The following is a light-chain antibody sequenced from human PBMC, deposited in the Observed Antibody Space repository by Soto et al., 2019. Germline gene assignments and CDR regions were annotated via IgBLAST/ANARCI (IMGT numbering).Light chain of an antibody. J-gene: IGKJ5*01. CDR2: DAS. CDR3: QQRMNWPLT. V-gene: IGKV3-11*01. Sequence: EILFTQSPSTLSLSPGDRATLSCRASQTVSSYLLWYQQKRGQAPRLLIYDASNRATGIPARFSGSGSGTDFTLTISSLEPEDFAVYYCQQRMNWPLTFGQGTRLEIK. CDR1: QTVSSY.